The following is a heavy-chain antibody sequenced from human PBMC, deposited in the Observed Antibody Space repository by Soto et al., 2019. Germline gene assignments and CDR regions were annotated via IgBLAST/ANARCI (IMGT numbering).Heavy chain of an antibody. V-gene: IGHV4-59*01. CDR1: GASITNYY. Sequence: QVQLQESGPGLVKPSETLSLTCTVSGASITNYYWTWIRQPPGKGLEWIGYIYYSGTTKYNPSLKSRVTISVDTSKNQFSLKLSSVTAADTAVYYCARELSLWGFDYWGQGALVTVSS. CDR2: IYYSGTT. CDR3: ARELSLWGFDY. J-gene: IGHJ4*02. D-gene: IGHD3-16*01.